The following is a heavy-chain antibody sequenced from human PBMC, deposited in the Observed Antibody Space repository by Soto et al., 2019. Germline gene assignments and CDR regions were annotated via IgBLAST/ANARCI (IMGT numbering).Heavy chain of an antibody. J-gene: IGHJ6*03. D-gene: IGHD3-3*01. CDR3: ATSRTIFGEGDGDYYYMDV. Sequence: ASVKVSCKVSGYTLTELSMHWVRQAPGKGLEWMGGFDPEDGETIYAQKFQGRVTMTEDTSTDTAYMELSSLRSEDTAVYYCATSRTIFGEGDGDYYYMDVWGKGTTVTVSS. CDR1: GYTLTELS. V-gene: IGHV1-24*01. CDR2: FDPEDGET.